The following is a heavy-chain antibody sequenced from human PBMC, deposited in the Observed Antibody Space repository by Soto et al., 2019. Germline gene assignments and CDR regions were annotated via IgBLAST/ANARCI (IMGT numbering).Heavy chain of an antibody. CDR3: ARGTTVTRGVYYYGMDV. D-gene: IGHD4-4*01. V-gene: IGHV1-58*01. Sequence: SVKVSCKASGFTFTSSAVQWVRQARGQRLEWIGWIVVGSGNTNYAQKFQGWVTMTRDTSISTAYMELSRLRSDDTAVYYCARGTTVTRGVYYYGMDVWGQGTTVTVSS. CDR1: GFTFTSSA. CDR2: IVVGSGNT. J-gene: IGHJ6*02.